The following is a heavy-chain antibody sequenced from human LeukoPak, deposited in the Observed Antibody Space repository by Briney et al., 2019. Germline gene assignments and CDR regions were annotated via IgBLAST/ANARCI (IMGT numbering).Heavy chain of an antibody. CDR3: ATDTGATTGHYYYYYGMDV. CDR2: FDPEDGET. Sequence: ASVKVSCKVSGYTLTELSMHWVRQAPGKGLEWMGGFDPEDGETIYAQEFQGRVTMTEDTSTDTAYMELSSLRSEDTAVYYCATDTGATTGHYYYYYGMDVWGQGTTVTVSS. CDR1: GYTLTELS. J-gene: IGHJ6*02. D-gene: IGHD1-26*01. V-gene: IGHV1-24*01.